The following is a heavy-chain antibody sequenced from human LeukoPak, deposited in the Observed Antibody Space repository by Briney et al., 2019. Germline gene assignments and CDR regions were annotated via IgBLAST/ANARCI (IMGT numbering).Heavy chain of an antibody. CDR1: GFTFEDFG. J-gene: IGHJ4*02. V-gene: IGHV3-20*04. CDR3: GRDYFGSVDY. D-gene: IGHD2/OR15-2a*01. Sequence: GGSLRLSCSASGFTFEDFGMSWVRQAPGKGLEWVSSIHWNGKRPVFADSVKGRFTISRDNAKNTLYLQMNSLRAEDAAVYYCGRDYFGSVDYWGQGTLVTVSS. CDR2: IHWNGKRP.